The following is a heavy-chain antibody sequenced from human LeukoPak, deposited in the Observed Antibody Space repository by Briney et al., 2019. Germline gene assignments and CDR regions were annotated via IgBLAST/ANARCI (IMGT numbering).Heavy chain of an antibody. D-gene: IGHD6-19*01. CDR1: GDSISGSF. CDR3: ARDAPGSPKHFDH. Sequence: SESLSLTCAVSGDSISGSFWRWMRQPRRRGLEGIGYINATGSTTHNPSLRSRVTISIDTSKTQFALKVRSVTATDAAVYYCARDAPGSPKHFDHWGQGTLVTVSS. CDR2: INATGST. V-gene: IGHV4-4*08. J-gene: IGHJ4*02.